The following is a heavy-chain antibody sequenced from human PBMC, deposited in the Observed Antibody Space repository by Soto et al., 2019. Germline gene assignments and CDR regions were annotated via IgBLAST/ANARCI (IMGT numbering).Heavy chain of an antibody. D-gene: IGHD3-9*01. CDR1: GYTFTSYG. V-gene: IGHV1-18*01. Sequence: QVKLVQSGAEVKKPGASVKVSCKASGYTFTSYGISWVRQAPGQGLEWMGWISAYNGNTNYAQKLQGRVTMTTDTSTSTAYMELRSLRSDDTAVYYCARVPAILTGLGFDAFDIWGQGTMVTVSS. J-gene: IGHJ3*02. CDR2: ISAYNGNT. CDR3: ARVPAILTGLGFDAFDI.